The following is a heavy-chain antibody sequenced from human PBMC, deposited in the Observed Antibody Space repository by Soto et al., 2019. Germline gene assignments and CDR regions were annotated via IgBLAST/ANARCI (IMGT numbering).Heavy chain of an antibody. CDR2: IRASGDAI. D-gene: IGHD6-13*01. CDR3: ARDHGGSTWFVGVYYFFGMDV. CDR1: GFIFSDYT. V-gene: IGHV3-48*02. J-gene: IGHJ6*02. Sequence: EVQLVESGGDLVQPGGSLRLSCAASGFIFSDYTMTWVRQAPGRGLECVSHIRASGDAIFYAESVKGRFTVSRDNAKNSLYLQMNSLRDDDTAVYFCARDHGGSTWFVGVYYFFGMDVWGQGTAVTVSS.